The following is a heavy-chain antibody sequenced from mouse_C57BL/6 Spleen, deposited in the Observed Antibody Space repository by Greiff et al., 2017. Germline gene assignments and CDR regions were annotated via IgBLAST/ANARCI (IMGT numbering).Heavy chain of an antibody. V-gene: IGHV1-69*01. Sequence: VQLQQPGAELVMPGASVKLSCKASGYTFTSYWMHWVKQRPGQGLEWIGEIDPSVSYTNYNKKFKGKSTLTVDKSSSTAYMQVSSLTSEDSAVYYCRLSDYWGQGTTLTVSS. CDR2: IDPSVSYT. CDR3: RLSDY. CDR1: GYTFTSYW. J-gene: IGHJ2*01.